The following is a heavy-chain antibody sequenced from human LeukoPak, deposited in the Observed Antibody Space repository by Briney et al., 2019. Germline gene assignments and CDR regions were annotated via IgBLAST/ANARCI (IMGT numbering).Heavy chain of an antibody. V-gene: IGHV3-74*01. J-gene: IGHJ4*02. CDR2: INSDGSST. CDR3: ARRAGAYSHPYDY. D-gene: IGHD4/OR15-4a*01. CDR1: GFTFRSYW. Sequence: GGSLRLSCAASGFTFRSYWMHWVRQAPGKGLVWVSRINSDGSSTSYADSVKGRFTISRDNAKNTLYLQMNSLRAEDTAVYYCARRAGAYSHPYDYWGQGTLVTVSS.